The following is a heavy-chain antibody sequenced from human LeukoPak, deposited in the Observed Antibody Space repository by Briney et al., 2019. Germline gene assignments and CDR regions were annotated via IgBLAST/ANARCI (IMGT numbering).Heavy chain of an antibody. CDR1: GGSISSGGYY. V-gene: IGHV4-39*07. J-gene: IGHJ3*01. CDR2: IYHSEST. Sequence: PSETLSLTCTVSGGSISSGGYYWSWIRQPPGKGLEWIGEIYHSESTNYNPSRKSRVTISVDTSKNQFSVKLSSVTAADTAVYYCARPIAGACMHAFDFWGQGTMVTVSS. CDR3: ARPIAGACMHAFDF. D-gene: IGHD6-13*01.